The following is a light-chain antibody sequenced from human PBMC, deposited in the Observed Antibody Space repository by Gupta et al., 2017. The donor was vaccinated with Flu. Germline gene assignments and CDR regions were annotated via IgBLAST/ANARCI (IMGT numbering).Light chain of an antibody. V-gene: IGLV2-14*01. CDR1: SSDVGGDKY. CDR3: SSFTSTSTLL. CDR2: EVS. Sequence: TSSDVGGDKYVSWYQQHPGKVPKRIIYEVSIRPSGVSNRFSGSKSGNTASLTISGLQAEDEADYYCSSFTSTSTLLFGGGTKLTVL. J-gene: IGLJ3*02.